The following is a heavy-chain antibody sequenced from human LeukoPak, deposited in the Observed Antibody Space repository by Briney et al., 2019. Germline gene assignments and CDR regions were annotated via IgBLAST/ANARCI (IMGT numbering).Heavy chain of an antibody. CDR2: ISSDSAI. V-gene: IGHV3-48*02. Sequence: GGSLRLSCAASGFXFSSYRMNWVRQAPGKGLEWVSYISSDSAIYYADSVKGRFTISRDNAKNSLYLQMNSLRDEDTAVYYCARVGGYSYGHPFDYWGQGTLVTVSS. CDR3: ARVGGYSYGHPFDY. D-gene: IGHD5-18*01. J-gene: IGHJ4*02. CDR1: GFXFSSYR.